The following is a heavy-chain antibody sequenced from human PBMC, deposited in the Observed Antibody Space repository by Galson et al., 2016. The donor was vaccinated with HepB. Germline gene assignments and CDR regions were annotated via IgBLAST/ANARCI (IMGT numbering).Heavy chain of an antibody. CDR1: GFSFRSYW. J-gene: IGHJ2*01. Sequence: LRLSCAASGFSFRSYWMSWVRQAPGKGLEWVADIKQDGSEEYYVDSVKGRFAISRDNARNSLYLQMNSLRAEDTAVYFCARDTGVSRTDDWSFDLWGRGSQVTVSS. CDR2: IKQDGSEE. D-gene: IGHD1-7*01. CDR3: ARDTGVSRTDDWSFDL. V-gene: IGHV3-7*01.